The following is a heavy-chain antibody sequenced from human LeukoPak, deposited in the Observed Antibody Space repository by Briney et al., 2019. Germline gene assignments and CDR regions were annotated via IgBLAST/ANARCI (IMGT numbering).Heavy chain of an antibody. CDR3: ARGPMQDTGFDP. Sequence: SETLSLTCTVSGGSLRSSGHWWVWIRQPPGKGLEWIGSIYYSGSTYYNPSLKCRVTISVDTSKNQFSLKLSSVTAADTAVYYCARGPMQDTGFDPWGQGTLVTVSS. V-gene: IGHV4-39*01. CDR2: IYYSGST. D-gene: IGHD2-8*02. J-gene: IGHJ5*02. CDR1: GGSLRSSGHW.